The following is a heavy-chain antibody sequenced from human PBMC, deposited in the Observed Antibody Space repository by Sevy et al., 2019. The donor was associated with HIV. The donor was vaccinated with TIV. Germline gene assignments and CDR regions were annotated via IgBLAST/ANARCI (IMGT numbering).Heavy chain of an antibody. CDR1: GFTFSSYS. CDR3: AREAAGAFDF. CDR2: ISSSSSNI. J-gene: IGHJ4*03. D-gene: IGHD1-26*01. Sequence: GGSLRLSCAASGFTFSSYSMNWVRQAPGKGLEWVSSISSSSSNIYYADSVKGRSTSSSANAKNSLYLQINSLGADDTAVYYCAREAAGAFDFWGQGTLVTVSS. V-gene: IGHV3-21*01.